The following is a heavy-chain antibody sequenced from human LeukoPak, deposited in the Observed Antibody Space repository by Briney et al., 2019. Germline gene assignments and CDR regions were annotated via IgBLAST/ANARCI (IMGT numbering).Heavy chain of an antibody. CDR2: ISGSGGST. Sequence: PGGTLRLSCAASGFTFSSYGMSWVRQAPGKGLEWVSAISGSGGSTYYADSVKGRFTISRDNSKNTLYLQMNSLRAEDTAVYYCAKDAVYYYDSSRSGGQGTLVTVSS. J-gene: IGHJ4*02. D-gene: IGHD3-22*01. V-gene: IGHV3-23*01. CDR3: AKDAVYYYDSSRS. CDR1: GFTFSSYG.